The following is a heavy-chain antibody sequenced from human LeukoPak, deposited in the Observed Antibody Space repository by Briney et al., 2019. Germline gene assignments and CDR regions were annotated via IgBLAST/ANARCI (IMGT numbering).Heavy chain of an antibody. CDR2: ISYSGST. V-gene: IGHV4-39*07. J-gene: IGHJ3*02. Sequence: TSETLSLTCTVSGGSISSSTYYWGWIRQPPGKGLEWIGSISYSGSTYYNPSLKSRLTISVDTSKNQFSLKLSSVTAADTAVYYCARGGSIVGTTPHDTFDIWGQGTTVTVSS. CDR1: GGSISSSTYY. D-gene: IGHD1-26*01. CDR3: ARGGSIVGTTPHDTFDI.